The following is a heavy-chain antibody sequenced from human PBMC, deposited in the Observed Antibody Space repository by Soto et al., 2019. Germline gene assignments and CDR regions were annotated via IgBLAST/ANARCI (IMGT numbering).Heavy chain of an antibody. J-gene: IGHJ6*02. V-gene: IGHV4-34*01. CDR2: INHSGTS. D-gene: IGHD3-10*01. CDR1: GGSFSGYY. CDR3: ARKSTMAVRGLFRYHSYGLDV. Sequence: SETLSLTCAVYGGSFSGYYWNWIRQSPGKGLECIGEINHSGTSNYNPSLNSRVTISVDTSKNQLSLQLRYVTAADTAVYYCARKSTMAVRGLFRYHSYGLDVWGQGATVT.